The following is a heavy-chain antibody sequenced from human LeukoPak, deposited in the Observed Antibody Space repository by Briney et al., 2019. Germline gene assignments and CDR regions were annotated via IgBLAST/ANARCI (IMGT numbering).Heavy chain of an antibody. D-gene: IGHD2-2*02. V-gene: IGHV3-30*04. CDR3: ARDGECSSTSCYIGKIDY. CDR2: ISYDGSNK. J-gene: IGHJ4*02. Sequence: GSLRLSCAASGFTFSSYAMHWVRQAPGKGLEWVAVISYDGSNKYYADSVKGRFTISRDNPKNTLHLQMNSLRAEDTAVYYCARDGECSSTSCYIGKIDYWGQGTLVTVSS. CDR1: GFTFSSYA.